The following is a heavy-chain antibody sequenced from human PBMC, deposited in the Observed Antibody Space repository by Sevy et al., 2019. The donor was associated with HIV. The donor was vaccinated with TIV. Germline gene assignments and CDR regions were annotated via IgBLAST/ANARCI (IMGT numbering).Heavy chain of an antibody. D-gene: IGHD3-22*01. CDR1: GVSVTSDTYY. CDR2: VYHTGSA. V-gene: IGHV4-61*01. Sequence: SETLSLTCAVSGVSVTSDTYYWSWIRQRPGKGLEWIGYVYHTGSANYSPSFKSRVTISIDTSKNQFSLRLFSVAAADTAMYYCAREPYFFDKSGYFWDYWGQGILVTVSS. J-gene: IGHJ4*02. CDR3: AREPYFFDKSGYFWDY.